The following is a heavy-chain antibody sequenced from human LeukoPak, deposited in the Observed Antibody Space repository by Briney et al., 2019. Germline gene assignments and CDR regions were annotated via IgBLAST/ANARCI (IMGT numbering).Heavy chain of an antibody. CDR2: ISYDGSNK. CDR3: ARVGNWNYPGE. J-gene: IGHJ4*02. CDR1: GFTFSSYA. D-gene: IGHD1-7*01. Sequence: PGRSLRLSCAASGFTFSSYAMHWVRQAPGKGLEWVAVISYDGSNKYYADSVKGRFTISRDNSKNTLYLQMNSLRAEDTAVYYCARVGNWNYPGEWGQGTLVTVSS. V-gene: IGHV3-30-3*01.